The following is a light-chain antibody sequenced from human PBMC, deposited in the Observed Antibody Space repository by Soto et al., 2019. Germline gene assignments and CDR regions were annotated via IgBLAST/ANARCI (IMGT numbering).Light chain of an antibody. CDR3: CSYAGSSLYV. Sequence: QSALTQPASVSGSPGQSITISCTGTSSDVGSYNLVSWYQQHPGKAPKLMIYEVSKRPSGVSNRFSGSKSGNTASLTISGLQAEDEADYYCCSYAGSSLYVFGTVTKVTVL. CDR1: SSDVGSYNL. V-gene: IGLV2-23*02. J-gene: IGLJ1*01. CDR2: EVS.